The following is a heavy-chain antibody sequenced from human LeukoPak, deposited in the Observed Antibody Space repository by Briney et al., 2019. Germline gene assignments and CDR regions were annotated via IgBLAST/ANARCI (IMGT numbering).Heavy chain of an antibody. V-gene: IGHV3-23*01. D-gene: IGHD6-19*01. CDR2: LSGSGGST. CDR1: GFTFSTYA. Sequence: QPGGSLRLYCASSGFTFSTYAMSWVRQAPGKGLEWVSVLSGSGGSTHYADSVKGRFTISRDNSKNTLYLQMNSLRAEDTAVYYCAKSVRQWLVSVLCFWGPGTLVTVSS. J-gene: IGHJ4*02. CDR3: AKSVRQWLVSVLCF.